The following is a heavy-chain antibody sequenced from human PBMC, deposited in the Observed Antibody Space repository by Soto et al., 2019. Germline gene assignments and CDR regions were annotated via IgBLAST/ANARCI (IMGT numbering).Heavy chain of an antibody. V-gene: IGHV4-39*01. CDR3: ARQVTDCSGGSCHAYFDY. D-gene: IGHD2-15*01. Sequence: QLQLQESGPGLVKPSETLSLTCTVSGGSTSSNSYYWGWIRQPPGKGLEWIVSIYYSGYTYYNPSLKSRLSMSVDTSKNQFSLKLRSVTAADTAVYYCARQVTDCSGGSCHAYFDYWGQGSLVTVSP. CDR1: GGSTSSNSYY. CDR2: IYYSGYT. J-gene: IGHJ4*02.